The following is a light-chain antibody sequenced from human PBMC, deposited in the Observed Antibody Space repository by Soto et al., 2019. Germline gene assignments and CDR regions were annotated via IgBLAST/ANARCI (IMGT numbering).Light chain of an antibody. CDR1: QSVSSY. V-gene: IGKV3-20*01. Sequence: EIVLTQFPATLSLSPGDGATLSCRASQSVSSYLAWYQQKPGQAPRLLIYGASSRATGIPDRFSGSGSGTDFTLAIRRLEPEDFAVYYCHQFGYSPRTFGQGTKVDIK. CDR3: HQFGYSPRT. CDR2: GAS. J-gene: IGKJ1*01.